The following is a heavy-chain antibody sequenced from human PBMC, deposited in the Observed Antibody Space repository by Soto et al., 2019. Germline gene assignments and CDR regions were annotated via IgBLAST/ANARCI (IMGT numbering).Heavy chain of an antibody. D-gene: IGHD3-22*01. CDR2: ISWDGGST. J-gene: IGHJ4*02. CDR1: GFTFDDYT. Sequence: GGSLRLSCAASGFTFDDYTMHWVRQAPGKGLEWVSLISWDGGSTYYADSVKGRFTISRDNSKNSLYLQMNSLRTEDTALYYCAKGGPEYYDSSGYYYFDYWGQGTLVTVSS. CDR3: AKGGPEYYDSSGYYYFDY. V-gene: IGHV3-43*01.